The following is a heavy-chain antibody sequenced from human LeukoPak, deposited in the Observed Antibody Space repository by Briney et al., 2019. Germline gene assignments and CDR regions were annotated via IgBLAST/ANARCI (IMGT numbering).Heavy chain of an antibody. J-gene: IGHJ4*02. D-gene: IGHD3-10*01. Sequence: GGSLRLSCAASGCRFSTYWMSWVRQAPGKGLEWVANIKEDGSEKYYVDSVKGRFTISRDNAKNSLYLQMNSLRAEGTAVYYCARGGSYYANWGQGTLVTVSS. CDR2: IKEDGSEK. CDR1: GCRFSTYW. V-gene: IGHV3-7*04. CDR3: ARGGSYYAN.